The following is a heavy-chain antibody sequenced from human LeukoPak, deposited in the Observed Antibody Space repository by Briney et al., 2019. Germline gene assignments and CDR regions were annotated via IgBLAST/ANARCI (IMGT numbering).Heavy chain of an antibody. CDR2: ISYDGSNK. V-gene: IGHV3-30*18. Sequence: PGGSLRLSCAASGFTFSSYGMHWVRQAPGKGLEWVAVISYDGSNKYYADSVKGRFTISRDNSKNTLYLQMNSLRAEDTAVYYCAKGVYYYDSSGYSDAFDIWGQGTMVTVSS. D-gene: IGHD3-22*01. CDR3: AKGVYYYDSSGYSDAFDI. CDR1: GFTFSSYG. J-gene: IGHJ3*02.